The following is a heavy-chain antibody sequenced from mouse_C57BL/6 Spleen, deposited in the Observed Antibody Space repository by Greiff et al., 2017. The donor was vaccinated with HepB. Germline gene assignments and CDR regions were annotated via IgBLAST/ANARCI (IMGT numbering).Heavy chain of an antibody. V-gene: IGHV1-64*01. J-gene: IGHJ2*01. D-gene: IGHD2-2*01. CDR2: IHPNSGST. CDR1: GYTFTSYW. CDR3: ARAYGYDGGDY. Sequence: QVQLQQPGAELVKPGASVKLSCKASGYTFTSYWMHWVKQRPGQGLEWIGMIHPNSGSTNYNEKFKSKATLTVDKSSSTAYMQLSSLTSEDSAVYDGARAYGYDGGDYWGQGTTLTVSS.